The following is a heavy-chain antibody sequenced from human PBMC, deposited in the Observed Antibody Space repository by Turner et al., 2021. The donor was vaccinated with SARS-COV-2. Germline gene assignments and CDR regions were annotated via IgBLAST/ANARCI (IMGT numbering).Heavy chain of an antibody. CDR1: GFTVSSNY. CDR2: IYSGGST. D-gene: IGHD3-10*01. CDR3: ARDRRVWFGELLYGLDV. J-gene: IGHJ6*02. Sequence: EVQLVESGGGLIQPGGSLRLSCAATGFTVSSNYLSWVRQARGKGLEWVSVIYSGGSTYYADAVKGGFTISRDNSKNTLYLQMNSLRAEDTAVYYCARDRRVWFGELLYGLDVWGQGTTVTVSS. V-gene: IGHV3-53*01.